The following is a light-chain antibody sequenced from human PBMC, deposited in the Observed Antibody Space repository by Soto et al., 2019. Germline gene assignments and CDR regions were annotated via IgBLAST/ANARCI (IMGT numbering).Light chain of an antibody. J-gene: IGKJ2*01. V-gene: IGKV3-15*01. CDR3: QQYDNWPPYT. CDR1: QSVDTN. Sequence: EVVMTQSPATLSVSPGDIATLSCRASQSVDTNVAWYQQKPGQAPRLLVYGASTRATGIPARFPGFGSGTDFTLTISGLQSDDFAVYYCQQYDNWPPYTVGQGTKL. CDR2: GAS.